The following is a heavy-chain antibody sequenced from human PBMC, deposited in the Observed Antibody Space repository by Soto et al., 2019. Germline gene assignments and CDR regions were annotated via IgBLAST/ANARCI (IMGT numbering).Heavy chain of an antibody. CDR2: IKDGGVT. CDR1: GGSLTGYY. D-gene: IGHD5-12*01. CDR3: ARGQEGIVATH. V-gene: IGHV4-34*01. J-gene: IGHJ4*02. Sequence: QVHLQQWGAGLLKPSETLSLTCAVNGGSLTGYYWSWIRQPPGKGLEWIGEIKDGGVTNYSPSLKGRVTMSADTSKNQFSLKLNSVTAADTAVYYCARGQEGIVATHWAQGTLVTVSS.